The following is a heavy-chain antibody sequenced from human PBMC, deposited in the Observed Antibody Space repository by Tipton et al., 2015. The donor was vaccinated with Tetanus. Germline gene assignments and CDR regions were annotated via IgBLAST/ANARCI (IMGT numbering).Heavy chain of an antibody. CDR2: IYYSGDT. CDR3: ARDQGGGRVVRLNWFDP. J-gene: IGHJ5*02. CDR1: GDSISRGGYF. Sequence: TLSLTCTVSGDSISRGGYFWNWIRQRPGKGPEGIGDIYYSGDTFYNPSLKSRVTISVDTSKNQFSLKLRSVTAADTAVYYCARDQGGGRVVRLNWFDPWGQGTLVTVSS. V-gene: IGHV4-31*03. D-gene: IGHD6-6*01.